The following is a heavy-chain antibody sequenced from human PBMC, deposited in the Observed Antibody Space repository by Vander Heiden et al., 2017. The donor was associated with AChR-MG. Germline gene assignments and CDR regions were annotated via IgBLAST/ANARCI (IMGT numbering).Heavy chain of an antibody. J-gene: IGHJ4*02. CDR2: IIPILGKA. V-gene: IGHV1-69*06. CDR1: VGTFSSYA. CDR3: ARDRGSRGGAFDY. D-gene: IGHD1-26*01. Sequence: QVQLVQSGSEVKKPGSSVKVSCKASVGTFSSYAISWVRQAPGQGLGWRGGIIPILGKANYAQKVHSRVTITEDKATRTAYMEMRRLRSEDTGVYYGARDRGSRGGAFDYWCQGTMVTVSS.